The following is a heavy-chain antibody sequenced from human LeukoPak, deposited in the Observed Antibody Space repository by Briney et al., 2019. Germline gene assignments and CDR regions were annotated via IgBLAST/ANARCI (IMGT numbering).Heavy chain of an antibody. CDR2: INHRGST. V-gene: IGHV4-34*01. CDR1: GGSFTGYY. CDR3: ARGAARRDGYK. D-gene: IGHD5-24*01. J-gene: IGHJ4*02. Sequence: PSETLSLTCAVYGGSFTGYYWSWVRQPPGKGLEWIGEINHRGSTNYSPSLKSRVTISVDMSKNQFSLKLSSVTAADTAVYYCARGAARRDGYKWGQGTQVIVSS.